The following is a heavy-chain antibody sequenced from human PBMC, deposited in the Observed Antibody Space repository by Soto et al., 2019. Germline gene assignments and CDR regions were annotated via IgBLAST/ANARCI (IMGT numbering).Heavy chain of an antibody. Sequence: PGGSLRLSCAASGFTFSSYAMSWARQAPGKGLEWVSAISGSGGSTYYADSVKGRFTISRDNSKNTLYLQMNSLRAEDTAVYYCGLGTNKRWGSYRYINYWGQGTQVTVSS. CDR2: ISGSGGST. V-gene: IGHV3-23*01. CDR3: GLGTNKRWGSYRYINY. J-gene: IGHJ4*02. D-gene: IGHD3-16*02. CDR1: GFTFSSYA.